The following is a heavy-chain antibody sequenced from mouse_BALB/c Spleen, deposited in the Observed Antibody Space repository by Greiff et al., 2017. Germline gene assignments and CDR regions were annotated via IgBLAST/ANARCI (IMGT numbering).Heavy chain of an antibody. Sequence: QVQLQQSGAELVKPGASVKLSCKASGYTFTSYYMYWVKQRPGQGLEWIGEINPSNGGTNFNEKFKSKATLTVDKSSSTAYMQLSSLTSEDSAVYYYTRGGMDYWGQGTSVTVSS. CDR1: GYTFTSYY. V-gene: IGHV1S81*02. CDR2: INPSNGGT. CDR3: TRGGMDY. J-gene: IGHJ4*01.